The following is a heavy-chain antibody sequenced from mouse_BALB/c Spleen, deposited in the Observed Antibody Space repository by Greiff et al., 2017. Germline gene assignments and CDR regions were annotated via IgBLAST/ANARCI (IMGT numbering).Heavy chain of an antibody. CDR1: GYTFTSYW. V-gene: IGHV1-7*01. CDR2: INPSTGYT. CDR3: ARRDYGNGYWYFDV. D-gene: IGHD2-1*01. J-gene: IGHJ1*01. Sequence: VQLQQSGAELAKPGASVKMSCKASGYTFTSYWMHWVKQRPGQGLEWIGYINPSTGYTEYNQKFKDKATLTADKSSSTAYMQLSSLTSEDSAVYYCARRDYGNGYWYFDVWGAGTTVTVSS.